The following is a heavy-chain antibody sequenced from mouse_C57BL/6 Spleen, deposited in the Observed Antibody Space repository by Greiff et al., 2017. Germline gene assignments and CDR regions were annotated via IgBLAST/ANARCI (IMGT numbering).Heavy chain of an antibody. CDR3: ARSGYDYDAMDY. Sequence: QVQLKQPGTELVKPGASVKLSCKASGYTFTSYWMHWVKQRPGQGLEWIGNINPSNGGTNYNEKFKSKATLTVDKSSSTAYMQLSSLTSEDSAVYYCARSGYDYDAMDYWGQGTSVTVSS. J-gene: IGHJ4*01. CDR1: GYTFTSYW. V-gene: IGHV1-53*01. CDR2: INPSNGGT. D-gene: IGHD2-2*01.